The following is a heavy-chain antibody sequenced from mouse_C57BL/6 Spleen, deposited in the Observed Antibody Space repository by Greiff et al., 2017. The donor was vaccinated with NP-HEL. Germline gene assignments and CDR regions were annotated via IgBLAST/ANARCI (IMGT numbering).Heavy chain of an antibody. CDR1: GYSITSGYY. CDR3: ALGFYFDY. CDR2: ISYDGSN. V-gene: IGHV3-6*01. J-gene: IGHJ2*01. D-gene: IGHD2-14*01. Sequence: VQLQQSGPGLVKPSQSLSLPCSVTGYSITSGYYWNWIRQFPGNKLEWMGYISYDGSNNYNPSLKNRISITRDTSKNQFFLKLNSVTTEDTATYYCALGFYFDYWGQGTTLTVSS.